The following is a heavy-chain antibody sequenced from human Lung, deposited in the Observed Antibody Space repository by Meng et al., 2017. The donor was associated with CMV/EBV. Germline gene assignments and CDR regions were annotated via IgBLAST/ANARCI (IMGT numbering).Heavy chain of an antibody. J-gene: IGHJ4*02. CDR3: VRDRNYGVYLGSDY. D-gene: IGHD4-17*01. V-gene: IGHV3-9*01. Sequence: GGSXRLXCAASGFSFDDHAMHWVRQAPGKGLEWVSGISWNSGNIGYADSVKGRFTISRDNAKNSLYLQMDNLRTEDTALYYCVRDRNYGVYLGSDYWGQGPLVTVSS. CDR1: GFSFDDHA. CDR2: ISWNSGNI.